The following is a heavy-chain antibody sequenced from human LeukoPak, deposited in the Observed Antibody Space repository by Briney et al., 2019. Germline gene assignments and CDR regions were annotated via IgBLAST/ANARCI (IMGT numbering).Heavy chain of an antibody. J-gene: IGHJ4*02. CDR1: GYTFTSNY. CDR3: ARDQEGFDY. Sequence: ASVKVSCKASGYTFTSNYVHWERQAPGQGLEWVGMIYPRDGSTSYAQKFQGRVIVSRDTSTSTVHMELSGLRSEDTAVYYCARDQEGFDYWGQGTLVTVSS. CDR2: IYPRDGST. V-gene: IGHV1-46*01.